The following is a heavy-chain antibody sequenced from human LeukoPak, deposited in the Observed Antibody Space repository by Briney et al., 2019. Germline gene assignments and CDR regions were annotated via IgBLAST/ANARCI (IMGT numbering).Heavy chain of an antibody. CDR3: ARDLSVGGGSCYGFDY. J-gene: IGHJ4*02. Sequence: PGGSLRLSCAASGFTFSSYWMSWVRQAPGKGLEWVANIKQDGSEKYYVDSVKGRFTISRDNAKNSLYLQMNSLRAEDTAVSYCARDLSVGGGSCYGFDYWGQGTLVTVSS. CDR2: IKQDGSEK. CDR1: GFTFSSYW. V-gene: IGHV3-7*01. D-gene: IGHD2-15*01.